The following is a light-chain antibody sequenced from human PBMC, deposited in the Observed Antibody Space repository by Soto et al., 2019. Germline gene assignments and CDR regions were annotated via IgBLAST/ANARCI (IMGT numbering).Light chain of an antibody. CDR2: DAS. Sequence: DIPMTQSPSTLSASVGDRVTITCRASQNIGNWLAWYQQKPGKTPDLLIYDASSLESGVPLRFSGSGSGTEFTLTISSLQTDDSATYYCQQYNGEPWTFGQGTKVEIK. V-gene: IGKV1-5*01. CDR1: QNIGNW. J-gene: IGKJ1*01. CDR3: QQYNGEPWT.